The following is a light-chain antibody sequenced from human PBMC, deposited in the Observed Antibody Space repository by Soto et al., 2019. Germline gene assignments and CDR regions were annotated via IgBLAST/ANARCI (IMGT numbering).Light chain of an antibody. CDR1: SSNIGGNY. J-gene: IGLJ1*01. V-gene: IGLV1-47*01. CDR3: ATWDDSLSAYV. Sequence: QSVLTQPPSASGTPGQRVTISCSGSSSNIGGNYVYWYQHLPGTAPKLLIYKDNQRPSGVPDRFSGSKSGTSASLAISGLRSDDEADFYCATWDDSLSAYVFGTGTKLTVL. CDR2: KDN.